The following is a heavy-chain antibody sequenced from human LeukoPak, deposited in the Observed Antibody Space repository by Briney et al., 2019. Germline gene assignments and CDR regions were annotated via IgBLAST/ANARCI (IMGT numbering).Heavy chain of an antibody. Sequence: ASVKVSCKASGYTFTSYDINWVRQATGQGLEWMGWMNPNSGNTGYAQKFQGRVTMTRNTSISTAYMELSSPRSEDTAVYYCARVKGLWFGEPAVSEYWGQGTLVTVSS. V-gene: IGHV1-8*01. J-gene: IGHJ4*02. CDR1: GYTFTSYD. CDR3: ARVKGLWFGEPAVSEY. CDR2: MNPNSGNT. D-gene: IGHD3-10*01.